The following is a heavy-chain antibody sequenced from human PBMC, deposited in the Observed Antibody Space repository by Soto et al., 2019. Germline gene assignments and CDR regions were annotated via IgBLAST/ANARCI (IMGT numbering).Heavy chain of an antibody. J-gene: IGHJ4*02. Sequence: GGSLRLSCAASGFTFSRYSMNWVRQAPGKGLEWVANIRHDGNSMYYVDSVNGRFTISRDNAKNSLYVQMNSLRAEDTAVYYCAREKRANGYFDYWGQGTLVTVSS. CDR1: GFTFSRYS. CDR3: AREKRANGYFDY. V-gene: IGHV3-7*01. CDR2: IRHDGNSM. D-gene: IGHD6-25*01.